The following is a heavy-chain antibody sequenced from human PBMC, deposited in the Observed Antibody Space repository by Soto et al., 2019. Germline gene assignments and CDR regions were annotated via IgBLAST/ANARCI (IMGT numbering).Heavy chain of an antibody. CDR1: GDSVSSNSAG. J-gene: IGHJ4*01. CDR3: ARGEQYSGRIFDY. V-gene: IGHV6-1*01. D-gene: IGHD1-26*01. CDR2: TYYRSKWYY. Sequence: SQTLSLTCAITGDSVSSNSAGWSWVRQSPSRGLEWLGRTYYRSKWYYEYAVSVRGRITINPDTSKNQYSLQLNSVTPGDTAVYFCARGEQYSGRIFDYWGQGTLVTVSS.